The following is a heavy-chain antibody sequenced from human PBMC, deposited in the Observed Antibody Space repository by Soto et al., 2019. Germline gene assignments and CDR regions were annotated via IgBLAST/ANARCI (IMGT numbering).Heavy chain of an antibody. CDR2: ISAYNGNT. CDR1: GYTFTSYG. J-gene: IGHJ5*02. V-gene: IGHV1-18*01. CDR3: ARFRRGDIVVVPAARVWWFDP. D-gene: IGHD2-2*01. Sequence: ASVKVSCKASGYTFTSYGISWVRQAPGQGLEWMGWISAYNGNTNYAQKLQGRVTMTTDTSTSTAYMELRSLRSDDTAVYYCARFRRGDIVVVPAARVWWFDPWGQGTLVTVSS.